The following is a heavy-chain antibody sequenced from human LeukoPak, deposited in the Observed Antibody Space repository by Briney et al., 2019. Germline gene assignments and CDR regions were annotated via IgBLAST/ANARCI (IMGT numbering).Heavy chain of an antibody. CDR3: AKVLYCSGGSCYLDF. V-gene: IGHV3-23*01. J-gene: IGHJ4*02. D-gene: IGHD2-15*01. CDR1: GFTFSSYG. Sequence: GGSLRLSCGASGFTFSSYGMTWVRQAPGKGLEWVSAISGSGGSTYYADSVKGRFTISRDNSKNTLYLQMNSLKAEDTAVYYCAKVLYCSGGSCYLDFWGQGTLVTVSP. CDR2: ISGSGGST.